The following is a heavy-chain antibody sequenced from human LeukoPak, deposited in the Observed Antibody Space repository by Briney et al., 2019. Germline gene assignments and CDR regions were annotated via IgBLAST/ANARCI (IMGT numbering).Heavy chain of an antibody. D-gene: IGHD6-6*01. CDR2: INPSGGST. J-gene: IGHJ4*02. V-gene: IGHV1-46*01. Sequence: ASVKVSCKASGYTFTSYYMHWVRQAPGQGLEWMGIINPSGGSTSYAQKFQGRVTMTRGTSTSTVYMELSSLRSEDTAVYYCARGAAVSIAARHDIDYWGQGTLVTVSS. CDR1: GYTFTSYY. CDR3: ARGAAVSIAARHDIDY.